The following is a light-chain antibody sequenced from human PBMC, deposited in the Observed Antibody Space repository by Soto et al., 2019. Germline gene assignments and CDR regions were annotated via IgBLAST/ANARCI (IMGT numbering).Light chain of an antibody. V-gene: IGKV1-5*01. Sequence: DMQMTQSPSTLSASVGDRVTITCRASQSIRNWLAWYQQKPGKAPKLLIHDASRLENGVPSRFSGSGFGTEFPFTISSLQPEDFGTYYCQQYDTYSWTFGPGTKVDIK. J-gene: IGKJ1*01. CDR2: DAS. CDR3: QQYDTYSWT. CDR1: QSIRNW.